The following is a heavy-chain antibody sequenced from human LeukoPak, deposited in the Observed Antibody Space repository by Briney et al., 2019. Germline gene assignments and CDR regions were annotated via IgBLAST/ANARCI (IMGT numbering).Heavy chain of an antibody. Sequence: GGSLRLSCAASGFTFISYTMNWVRQAPSKELEWVSSISSSSSYIYYADSVKGRFTISRDNAKNSLYLQMNSLRAEDTAVYYCARDAIAAVGTKRNWFDPWGQGTLVTVSS. J-gene: IGHJ5*02. CDR1: GFTFISYT. CDR3: ARDAIAAVGTKRNWFDP. D-gene: IGHD6-13*01. V-gene: IGHV3-21*01. CDR2: ISSSSSYI.